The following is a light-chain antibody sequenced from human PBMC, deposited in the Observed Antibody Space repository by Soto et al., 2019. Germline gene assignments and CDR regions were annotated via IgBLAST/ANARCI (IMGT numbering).Light chain of an antibody. CDR2: EGS. J-gene: IGLJ1*01. CDR3: SSYAGSITYV. CDR1: SSDVGTYNL. Sequence: QSVLTQPASVSGSPGQSITISCTGTSSDVGTYNLVSWYQQRPGKAPKLMIYEGSKRPSGVSNRFSGSKSGNTASLTISGLQAEEEADYYCSSYAGSITYVFGTGTKVT. V-gene: IGLV2-23*01.